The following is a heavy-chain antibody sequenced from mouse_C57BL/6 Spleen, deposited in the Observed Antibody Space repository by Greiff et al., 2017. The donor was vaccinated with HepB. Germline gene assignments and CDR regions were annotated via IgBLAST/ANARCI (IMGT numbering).Heavy chain of an antibody. CDR3: ARYRITTVVFDY. D-gene: IGHD1-1*01. V-gene: IGHV1-55*01. CDR1: GYTFTSYW. CDR2: IYPGSGST. Sequence: VKLQQPGAELVKPGASVKMSCKASGYTFTSYWITWVKQRPGQGLEWIGDIYPGSGSTNYNETFKSKATLTVDPSSSTAYKQLSSLTSEDSAVYYCARYRITTVVFDYWGQGTTLTVSS. J-gene: IGHJ2*01.